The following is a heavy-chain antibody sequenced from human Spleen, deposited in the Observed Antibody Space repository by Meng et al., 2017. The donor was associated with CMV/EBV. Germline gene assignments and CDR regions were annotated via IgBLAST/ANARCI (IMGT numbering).Heavy chain of an antibody. J-gene: IGHJ5*02. V-gene: IGHV3-30*02. D-gene: IGHD2-2*01. Sequence: GGSLRLSCAASGFTFSSYGMHWVRQAPGKGLEWVAFIRYDGSNKYYADSVKGRFTISRDNSKNTLYLQMNSLRAEDTAVHYCAKDPVASIVVVPAALSDPWGQGTLVTVSS. CDR1: GFTFSSYG. CDR2: IRYDGSNK. CDR3: AKDPVASIVVVPAALSDP.